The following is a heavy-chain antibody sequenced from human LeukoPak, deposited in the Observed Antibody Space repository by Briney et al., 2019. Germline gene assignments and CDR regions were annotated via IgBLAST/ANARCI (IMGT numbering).Heavy chain of an antibody. CDR1: GFTFSSYA. CDR2: ISGRGGST. V-gene: IGHV3-23*01. CDR3: AKEGGYDTRGYYYGMDV. J-gene: IGHJ6*02. D-gene: IGHD5-12*01. Sequence: GGSLRLSCAASGFTFSSYAMSWVRQAPGKGLEGVSAISGRGGSTSYAVSVKSRFTISRDNSKTTLSLTMNRLRAEDTAVYYCAKEGGYDTRGYYYGMDVWGQGTTVTVSS.